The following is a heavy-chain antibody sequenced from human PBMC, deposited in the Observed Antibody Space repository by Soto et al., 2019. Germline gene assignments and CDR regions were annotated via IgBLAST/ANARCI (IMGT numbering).Heavy chain of an antibody. D-gene: IGHD2-2*01. CDR1: RFTFSHYA. V-gene: IGHV3-23*01. Sequence: EVQLLESGGGLVQPGGSLRLSCAASRFTFSHYAMSWVRQAPGKGLEWVSTISGSGSSTYYADSVKARFTISRDNSKNTLYLQMNSLRAEDTAVYYCAKRRVVPAGIGLPRQYNWNWYFDLWGRGTLVTVSS. J-gene: IGHJ2*01. CDR3: AKRRVVPAGIGLPRQYNWNWYFDL. CDR2: ISGSGSST.